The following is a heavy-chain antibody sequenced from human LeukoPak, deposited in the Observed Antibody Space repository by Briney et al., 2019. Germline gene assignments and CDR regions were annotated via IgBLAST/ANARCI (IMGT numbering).Heavy chain of an antibody. J-gene: IGHJ3*02. CDR2: IYSGGST. D-gene: IGHD5-18*01. CDR1: GFTVSSNY. CDR3: ARDRYSYAFDI. Sequence: PGGSLRLSCAASGFTVSSNYMSWVRQAPGKGLEWVSVIYSGGSTYYADSVKGRFTISRDNSKNTLYLQMNSLRAEDTAVYYCARDRYSYAFDIWGQGTMVTVSS. V-gene: IGHV3-66*01.